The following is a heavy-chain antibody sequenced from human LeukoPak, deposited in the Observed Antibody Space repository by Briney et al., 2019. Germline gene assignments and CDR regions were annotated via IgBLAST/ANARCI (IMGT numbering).Heavy chain of an antibody. CDR3: AKDPCGGDCYFDY. Sequence: GGSLRLSCVASGFTFSTYAMSWVRQTPAKGLEWVSVISGGGDITYYADSVKGRFTISRDNSKNTLYLQMNSLRAEDTAVYYCAKDPCGGDCYFDYWGQGTLVTVSS. D-gene: IGHD2-21*02. V-gene: IGHV3-23*01. J-gene: IGHJ4*02. CDR1: GFTFSTYA. CDR2: ISGGGDIT.